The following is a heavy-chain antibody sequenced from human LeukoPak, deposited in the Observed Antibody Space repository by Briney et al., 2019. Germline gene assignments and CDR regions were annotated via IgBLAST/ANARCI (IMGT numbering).Heavy chain of an antibody. CDR1: RISFSTFW. V-gene: IGHV3-7*01. CDR2: IKQDGSEK. D-gene: IGHD6-25*01. Sequence: GGSLRLSCETSRISFSTFWISWVRQAPGKGLEWVANIKQDGSEKYYVDSVKGRFAISRDNAKNSLYLQMNSLRVEDTAVYYCARGGGNFDFWGQGTLVTVSS. CDR3: ARGGGNFDF. J-gene: IGHJ4*02.